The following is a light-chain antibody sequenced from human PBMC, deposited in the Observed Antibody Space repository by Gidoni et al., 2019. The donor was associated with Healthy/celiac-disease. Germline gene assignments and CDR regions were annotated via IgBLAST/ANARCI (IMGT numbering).Light chain of an antibody. CDR1: QSIRSY. Sequence: DIQMTQSQSSLSASVGDRVTITCRASQSIRSYLNLYQQKPGKDPKLLIYASSSLQSEVPSRFSGSGSGTDFTLTISSLQPEDFATYYCQQSYSTPPLTFGQGTRLEIK. J-gene: IGKJ5*01. V-gene: IGKV1-39*01. CDR3: QQSYSTPPLT. CDR2: ASS.